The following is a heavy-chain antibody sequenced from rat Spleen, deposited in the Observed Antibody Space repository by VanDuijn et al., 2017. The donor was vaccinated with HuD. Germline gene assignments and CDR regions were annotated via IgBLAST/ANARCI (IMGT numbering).Heavy chain of an antibody. D-gene: IGHD2-5*01. CDR2: ITNAGGGT. CDR3: VRQGYLRDWYFDF. J-gene: IGHJ2*01. CDR1: GFAFSSFA. Sequence: EVQLVESGGGLVQPGRSLKLSCAASGFAFSSFAMAWVRQAPRKGLEWVATITNAGGGTYYPDSVKGRFTISRDNAKTTLYLEMDSLRSEDMATYYCVRQGYLRDWYFDFWGQGVMVTVSS. V-gene: IGHV5S13*01.